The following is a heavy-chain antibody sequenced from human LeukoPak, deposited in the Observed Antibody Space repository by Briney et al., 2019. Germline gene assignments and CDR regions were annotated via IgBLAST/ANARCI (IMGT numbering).Heavy chain of an antibody. V-gene: IGHV4-59*08. Sequence: SETLSLTCTVSGGSISTYHWSWIRQPPGKGLEWIGYIYYSGSTNYNPSLKSRVTISVDTSKNQFSLKLSSVTAADTAVYYCAASYYYYSSGPRPYYFDFWGQGTLVTVSS. D-gene: IGHD3-22*01. CDR1: GGSISTYH. J-gene: IGHJ4*02. CDR2: IYYSGST. CDR3: AASYYYYSSGPRPYYFDF.